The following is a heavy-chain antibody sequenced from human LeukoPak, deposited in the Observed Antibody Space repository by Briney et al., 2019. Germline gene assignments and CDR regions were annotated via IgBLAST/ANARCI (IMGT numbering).Heavy chain of an antibody. CDR2: NSPSGGST. CDR1: GFTFSTYA. J-gene: IGHJ4*02. Sequence: GGSLRLSCIVSGFTFSTYAMSWVRQAPGKGLEWVSVNSPSGGSTYHADSVKGRFTISRDNSKNTLYLQMGSLRPEDMAVYYCARLIVVPAATQSRYFDYWGQGTLVAVSS. CDR3: ARLIVVPAATQSRYFDY. V-gene: IGHV3-23*01. D-gene: IGHD2-2*01.